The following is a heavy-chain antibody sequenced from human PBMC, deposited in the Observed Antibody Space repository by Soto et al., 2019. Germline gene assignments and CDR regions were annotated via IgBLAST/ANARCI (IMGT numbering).Heavy chain of an antibody. J-gene: IGHJ6*02. CDR1: RYTFTSYY. Sequence: ASAKVSCKASRYTFTSYYMHWLRQATGQGIKWTGIINPSGGSTSYAQKLPGRVTMTRDTSTCTVYMEQSSLSSEDTAGSYCNRTPTGLNGLEVWGQGTTVTVSS. V-gene: IGHV1-46*03. D-gene: IGHD7-27*01. CDR3: NRTPTGLNGLEV. CDR2: INPSGGST.